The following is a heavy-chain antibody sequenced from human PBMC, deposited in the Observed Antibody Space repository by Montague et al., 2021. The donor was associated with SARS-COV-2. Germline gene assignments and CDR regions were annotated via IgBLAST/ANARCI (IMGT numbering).Heavy chain of an antibody. CDR2: INHSGST. V-gene: IGHV4-34*01. CDR1: GGSFSGYY. J-gene: IGHJ6*02. CDR3: ARVRYYGSGTSLGMDV. D-gene: IGHD3-10*01. Sequence: SGTRSLTCAVYGGSFSGYYWSWIRQPPGKGLEWIGEINHSGSTNYNPSLKSRVTISVDTSKNQFSLKLSSVTAADTAVYYCARVRYYGSGTSLGMDVWGQGTTVTVSS.